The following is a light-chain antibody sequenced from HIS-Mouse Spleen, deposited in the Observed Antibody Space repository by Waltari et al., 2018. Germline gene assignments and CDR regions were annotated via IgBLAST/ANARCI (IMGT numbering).Light chain of an antibody. Sequence: QSALTQPPSVSGSPGQSVTISCTGTSSDVGSYNRVSWYQQPPGTAPKLMIYEVSNRPSGVPARFSGSKSGNTACLTISGLQAEDEADYYCSSYTSSSTLVFGGGTKLTVL. CDR3: SSYTSSSTLV. CDR1: SSDVGSYNR. J-gene: IGLJ2*01. V-gene: IGLV2-18*02. CDR2: EVS.